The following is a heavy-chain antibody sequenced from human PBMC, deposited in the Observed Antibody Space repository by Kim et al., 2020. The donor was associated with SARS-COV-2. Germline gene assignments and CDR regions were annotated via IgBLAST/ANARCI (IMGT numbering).Heavy chain of an antibody. D-gene: IGHD2-8*02. V-gene: IGHV3-9*01. CDR3: AKIRWDFTDYGMDV. Sequence: YANSVKCRFTISKDNANNSLYLEMNSLRAEGTALDYCAKIRWDFTDYGMDVWGQGTTVTVSS. J-gene: IGHJ6*02.